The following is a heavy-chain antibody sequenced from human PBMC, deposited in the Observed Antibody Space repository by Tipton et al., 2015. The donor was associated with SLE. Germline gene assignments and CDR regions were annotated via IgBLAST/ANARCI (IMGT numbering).Heavy chain of an antibody. Sequence: SLRLSCEASGFIVNNNYMSWVRQAPGKGLEWVSLIFGGDSTYYADSVKGRFSISRDISKNTLYLQMNSLRAEDTAVYYCARDREYLGLHAFDIWGQGTMVTVSS. CDR3: ARDREYLGLHAFDI. J-gene: IGHJ3*02. CDR2: IFGGDST. D-gene: IGHD2-2*01. CDR1: GFIVNNNY. V-gene: IGHV3-53*01.